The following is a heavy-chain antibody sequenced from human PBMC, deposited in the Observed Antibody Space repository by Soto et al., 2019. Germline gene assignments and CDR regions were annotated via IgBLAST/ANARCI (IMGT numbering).Heavy chain of an antibody. D-gene: IGHD6-13*01. J-gene: IGHJ5*02. CDR1: GGSISSGGNY. Sequence: LSLTCTVSGGSISSGGNYWSWIRQHPGKGLEWIGNIYYSGRTYYNPSLKSRVTISVDTSKNQFSLKLSSVTAADTAVYYCARVFSDSSSFFDPWGQGTLVTVSS. CDR3: ARVFSDSSSFFDP. CDR2: IYYSGRT. V-gene: IGHV4-31*03.